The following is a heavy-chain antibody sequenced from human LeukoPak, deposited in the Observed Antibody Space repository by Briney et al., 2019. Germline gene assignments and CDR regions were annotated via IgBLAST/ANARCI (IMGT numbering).Heavy chain of an antibody. CDR3: ARPGSYSPFDY. Sequence: SETLSLTYTVSGVSITSHYWSWIRQPPGKELEWIGFIYYSGSTNYNPSLKSRVTISLDTSKNQFSLRLSSVTAADTAMYYCARPGSYSPFDYWGQGTLVTVSS. J-gene: IGHJ4*02. CDR2: IYYSGST. CDR1: GVSITSHY. V-gene: IGHV4-59*11. D-gene: IGHD1-26*01.